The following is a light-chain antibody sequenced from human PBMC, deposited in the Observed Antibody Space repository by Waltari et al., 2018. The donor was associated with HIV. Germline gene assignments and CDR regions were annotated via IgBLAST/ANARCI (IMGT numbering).Light chain of an antibody. V-gene: IGLV2-23*01. CDR1: CSDVGRYNH. CDR3: VSYDGSSTLVV. CDR2: VGS. J-gene: IGLJ2*01. Sequence: SALPQPSSVPGSPGPSITISRTGPCSDVGRYNHFSWYQQHPGKAPKLMIDVGSKRPSGVSYRFSGSKSGNTASLTISGLRAEDEAAYYCVSYDGSSTLVVFGGGTKLTVL.